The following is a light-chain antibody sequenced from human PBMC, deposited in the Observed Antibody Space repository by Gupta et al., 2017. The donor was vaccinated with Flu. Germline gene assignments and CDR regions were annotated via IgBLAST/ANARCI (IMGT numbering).Light chain of an antibody. CDR3: AAWDDSLNGGV. CDR2: NDN. J-gene: IGLJ2*01. Sequence: RVTISCSGSSSNIGSNTVNWYQQFPGSAPKFLFYNDNERPSGVPDRFSASKSGTSASMAISGLQAEDEADYYCAAWDDSLNGGVFGGGTKLTVL. CDR1: SSNIGSNT. V-gene: IGLV1-44*01.